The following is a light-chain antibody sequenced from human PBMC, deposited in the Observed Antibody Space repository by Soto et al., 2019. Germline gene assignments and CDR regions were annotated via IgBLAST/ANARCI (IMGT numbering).Light chain of an antibody. Sequence: EIVLTQSPGTLSLSPGERATLSCRASQSVSSNLAWYQQKPGQAPRLLIYGASTRATGIPARFSGSGSGTEFTLTISSLQPDDVAAYYCQRYNSAPLTVGGGTKVDIK. CDR2: GAS. J-gene: IGKJ4*01. CDR1: QSVSSN. CDR3: QRYNSAPLT. V-gene: IGKV3-15*01.